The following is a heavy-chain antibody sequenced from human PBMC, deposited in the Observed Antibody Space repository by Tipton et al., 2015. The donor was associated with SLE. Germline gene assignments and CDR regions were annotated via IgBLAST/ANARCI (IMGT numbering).Heavy chain of an antibody. V-gene: IGHV4-34*01. CDR2: IKHSGST. D-gene: IGHD6-19*01. CDR3: ARQWRRSAFDI. J-gene: IGHJ3*02. Sequence: TLSLTCAVYGGSFRGYYWSWLRQPPGKGREWIGEIKHSGSTNYNPSLKSRVTISVDTSKNQFSLKLISVTAADTAVYYCARQWRRSAFDIWGQGTMVTVSS. CDR1: GGSFRGYY.